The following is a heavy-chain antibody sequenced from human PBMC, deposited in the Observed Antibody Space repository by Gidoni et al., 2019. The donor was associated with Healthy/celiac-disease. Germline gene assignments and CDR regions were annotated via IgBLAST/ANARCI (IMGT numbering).Heavy chain of an antibody. D-gene: IGHD1-26*01. CDR1: GYTFTRYY. Sequence: QVQLVQSGAEVKKPGASVKVSCKASGYTFTRYYLQWVRQASGQGLEWMGIINPSGGSTTYAQKCQGRVTMTRDTSTSTVYMELSSLRSEDTAIYYCASASLGGGSLNDAFDIWGQGTMVTVSS. J-gene: IGHJ3*02. V-gene: IGHV1-46*01. CDR3: ASASLGGGSLNDAFDI. CDR2: INPSGGST.